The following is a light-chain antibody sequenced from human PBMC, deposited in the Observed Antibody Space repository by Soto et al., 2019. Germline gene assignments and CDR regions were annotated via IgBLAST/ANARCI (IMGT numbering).Light chain of an antibody. CDR1: GSDVGGYNY. CDR2: EVT. CDR3: NSYTSTSAHVL. Sequence: QSALTQPAPVSGSPGQSITISCTGTGSDVGGYNYVSWYQQHPGKAPKLLIYEVTNRPSGISSRFSGSKSVNTASLTISGLQAEDEAHYYCNSYTSTSAHVLFGGGTKLTVL. J-gene: IGLJ3*02. V-gene: IGLV2-14*01.